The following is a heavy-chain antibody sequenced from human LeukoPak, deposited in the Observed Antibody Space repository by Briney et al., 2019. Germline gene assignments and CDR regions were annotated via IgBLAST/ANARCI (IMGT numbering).Heavy chain of an antibody. J-gene: IGHJ3*02. D-gene: IGHD2-21*02. Sequence: SGGSLRLSCAASGFTFDDYAMHWVRQAPGKGLEWVSGISWNSGSIGYADSVKGRFTISRDNAKNSLYLQMNSLRAEDTAVYYCARDPIAYCGGDCYGGAFDIWGQGTMVTVSS. CDR3: ARDPIAYCGGDCYGGAFDI. V-gene: IGHV3-9*01. CDR2: ISWNSGSI. CDR1: GFTFDDYA.